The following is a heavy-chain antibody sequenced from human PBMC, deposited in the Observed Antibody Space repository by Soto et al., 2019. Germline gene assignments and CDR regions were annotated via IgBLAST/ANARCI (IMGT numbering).Heavy chain of an antibody. Sequence: GASVKVSCKASGGTFSSYAISWVRQAPGQGLEWMGGIIPIFGTANYAQKFQGRVTITADESTSTAYMELSSLRSEDTAVYYCAREVLGRYYYYGMDVWGQGTTVTVSS. CDR1: GGTFSSYA. CDR2: IIPIFGTA. J-gene: IGHJ6*02. D-gene: IGHD1-1*01. V-gene: IGHV1-69*13. CDR3: AREVLGRYYYYGMDV.